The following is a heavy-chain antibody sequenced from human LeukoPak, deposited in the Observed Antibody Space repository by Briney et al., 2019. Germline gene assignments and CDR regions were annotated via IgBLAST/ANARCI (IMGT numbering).Heavy chain of an antibody. V-gene: IGHV4-59*01. CDR2: IYYSGST. Sequence: SETLSLTCTVSGGSISSYYWSWIRQPPGKGLEWIGYIYYSGSTNYNPSLKSRVTISVDTSKNQFSLKLSSVTAADTAVYYCASSYYYGSGADLDVWGQGTTVTVSS. CDR1: GGSISSYY. J-gene: IGHJ6*02. D-gene: IGHD3-10*01. CDR3: ASSYYYGSGADLDV.